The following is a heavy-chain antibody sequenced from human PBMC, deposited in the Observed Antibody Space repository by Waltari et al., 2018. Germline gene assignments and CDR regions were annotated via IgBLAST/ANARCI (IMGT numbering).Heavy chain of an antibody. V-gene: IGHV1-69-2*01. J-gene: IGHJ3*02. CDR3: ATGLGDSISASRPFEI. D-gene: IGHD3-3*02. CDR1: GYTLSDYY. Sequence: EVRLLQSGAEVKKPGTTFKISCRLSGYTLSDYYIHWIQQAPGKGLQWMGLVDPDDGQTIYAEALQGRTSMTADSSRKTVYMELTSLTSDDSAVYYCATGLGDSISASRPFEIWGQGTVITVSS. CDR2: VDPDDGQT.